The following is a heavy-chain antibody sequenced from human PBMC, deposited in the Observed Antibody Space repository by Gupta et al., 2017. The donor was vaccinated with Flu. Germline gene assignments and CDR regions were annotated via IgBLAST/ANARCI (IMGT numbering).Heavy chain of an antibody. CDR1: GGSFSGYY. Sequence: QVQLQQWGAGLLKPSETLSLTCAVYGGSFSGYYWSWIRPPPGKGLEWIGEINHSGSTNYNPSLKSRVTISVDTSKNQFSLKLSSVTAADTAVYYCAREGRKTTVTTPHNWFDPWGQGTLVTVSS. V-gene: IGHV4-34*01. D-gene: IGHD4-17*01. CDR3: AREGRKTTVTTPHNWFDP. J-gene: IGHJ5*02. CDR2: INHSGST.